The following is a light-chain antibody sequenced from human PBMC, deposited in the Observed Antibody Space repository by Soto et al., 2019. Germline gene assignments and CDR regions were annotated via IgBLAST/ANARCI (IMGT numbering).Light chain of an antibody. Sequence: QSVLTQPASVSGSPGQSITLSCTGTTSDVGGYHFVSWYQQHPGKAPKLMIYGVTNRPSGVSDRFSGSKSGNTASLTISGLQAEDEADYYFYSYTTTSTYVFGSGTKVTVL. J-gene: IGLJ1*01. CDR1: TSDVGGYHF. V-gene: IGLV2-14*01. CDR2: GVT. CDR3: YSYTTTSTYV.